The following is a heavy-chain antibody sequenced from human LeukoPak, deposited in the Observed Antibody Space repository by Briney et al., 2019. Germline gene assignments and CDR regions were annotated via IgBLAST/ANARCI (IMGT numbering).Heavy chain of an antibody. CDR1: GGSFSGYY. D-gene: IGHD2-2*01. Sequence: SETLSLTCAVYGGSFSGYYWSWIRQPPGKGLEWIGEINHSGSTNYNPSLKSRVTISVDTSKNQFSLKLSSVTAADTAVYYCARRGISSTSGGDWFDPWGQGTLVTVSS. CDR2: INHSGST. CDR3: ARRGISSTSGGDWFDP. J-gene: IGHJ5*02. V-gene: IGHV4-34*01.